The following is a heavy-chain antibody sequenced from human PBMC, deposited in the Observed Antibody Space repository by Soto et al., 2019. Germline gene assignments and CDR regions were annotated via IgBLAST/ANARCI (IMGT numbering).Heavy chain of an antibody. CDR1: GGTFSSYA. D-gene: IGHD2-15*01. J-gene: IGHJ1*01. CDR2: IIPIFGTA. V-gene: IGHV1-69*06. CDR3: ARGYYCSGGSCYSSSIEYFQH. Sequence: QVQLVQSGAEVKKPGSSVKVSCKASGGTFSSYAISWVRQAPGQGLEWMGGIIPIFGTANYAQKFQGRVTITAGKSTSTAYMELSSLRSEDTAVYYCARGYYCSGGSCYSSSIEYFQHWGQGTLVTVSS.